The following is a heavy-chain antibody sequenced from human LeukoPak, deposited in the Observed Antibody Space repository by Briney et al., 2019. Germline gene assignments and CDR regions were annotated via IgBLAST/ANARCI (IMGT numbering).Heavy chain of an antibody. V-gene: IGHV3-66*01. CDR3: ARDALLASYDAFDI. CDR1: GFTVSSNY. J-gene: IGHJ3*02. CDR2: IYSGGST. Sequence: PGGSLRLSCAASGFTVSSNYMSWVRQAPGKWLEWVSVIYSGGSTYYADSVKGRFTISRDNSKNTLYLQMNSLRAEDTAVYYCARDALLASYDAFDIWGQGTMVTVSS. D-gene: IGHD2-15*01.